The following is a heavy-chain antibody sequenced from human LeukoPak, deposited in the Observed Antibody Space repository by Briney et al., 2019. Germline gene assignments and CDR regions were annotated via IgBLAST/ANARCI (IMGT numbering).Heavy chain of an antibody. J-gene: IGHJ3*02. V-gene: IGHV4-39*07. Sequence: SETLSLTCTVSGGSISSSSYYWGWLRQPPGKGLEWIGSIYYSGSTYYNPSLKSRVTISVDTSKNQFSLKLSSVTAADTAVYYCARDRGSGSAAFDIWGQGTMVTVSS. CDR2: IYYSGST. D-gene: IGHD1-26*01. CDR1: GGSISSSSYY. CDR3: ARDRGSGSAAFDI.